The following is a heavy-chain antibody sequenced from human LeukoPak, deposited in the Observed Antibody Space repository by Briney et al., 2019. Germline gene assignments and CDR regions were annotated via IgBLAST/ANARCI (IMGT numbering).Heavy chain of an antibody. D-gene: IGHD5-12*01. V-gene: IGHV4-59*08. CDR2: IYYSGST. Sequence: SETLSLTCTVSGGSISSYYWSWIRQPPGKGLEWIGYIYYSGSTNYNPSLKSRVTISVDTSKNQFSLRLSSVTAADTAVYYCASLPYDGYYYYYGMDVWGQGTTVTVSS. J-gene: IGHJ6*02. CDR3: ASLPYDGYYYYYGMDV. CDR1: GGSISSYY.